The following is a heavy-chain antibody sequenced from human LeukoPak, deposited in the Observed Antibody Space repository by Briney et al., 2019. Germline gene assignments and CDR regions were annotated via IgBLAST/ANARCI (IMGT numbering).Heavy chain of an antibody. CDR3: ARNPLVSPDAFDI. CDR1: GYTFTSYD. D-gene: IGHD6-6*01. Sequence: ASVKVSCKASGYTFTSYDINWVRQATGQGLEWMGWMNPNSGNTGYAQKFQGRVTITADDSTSTAYMELSSLRSEDTAVYYCARNPLVSPDAFDIWGQGTMVTVSS. J-gene: IGHJ3*02. CDR2: MNPNSGNT. V-gene: IGHV1-8*01.